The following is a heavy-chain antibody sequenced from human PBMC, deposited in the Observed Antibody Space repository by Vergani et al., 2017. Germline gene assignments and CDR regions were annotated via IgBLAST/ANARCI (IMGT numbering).Heavy chain of an antibody. CDR2: INHSGST. D-gene: IGHD3-3*01. CDR1: GGSFSDYY. Sequence: QVQLQQWGAGLLTPSETLSLTCAVYGGSFSDYYWSCIRQPPGKGLEWIGEINHSGSTNYNPSLKSRVTISVDTSKNQFSLKLSSVTAADTAVYYCARTPIFAVVIPYYYYMDFWGKGTTVTVSS. V-gene: IGHV4-34*01. CDR3: ARTPIFAVVIPYYYYMDF. J-gene: IGHJ6*03.